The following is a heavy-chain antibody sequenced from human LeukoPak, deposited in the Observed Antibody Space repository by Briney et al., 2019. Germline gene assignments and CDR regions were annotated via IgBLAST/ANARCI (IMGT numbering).Heavy chain of an antibody. Sequence: GGSLRLSCADSGVSFSGSAIHWVRQASGKGLEWVGRIRSKANSYATAYGVSVKGRFTISRDDSRNTAYLQMNSLKTEDTAVYYCNLAPEPVGVYWGQGTLVTVSS. CDR2: IRSKANSYAT. D-gene: IGHD2-21*01. CDR3: NLAPEPVGVY. CDR1: GVSFSGSA. V-gene: IGHV3-73*01. J-gene: IGHJ4*02.